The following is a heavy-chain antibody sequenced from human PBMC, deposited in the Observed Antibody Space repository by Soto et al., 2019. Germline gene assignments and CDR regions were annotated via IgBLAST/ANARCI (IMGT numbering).Heavy chain of an antibody. CDR3: AKFIVGTGGSSGWPWFLDS. D-gene: IGHD6-25*01. Sequence: EVQLLESGGGLVQPGGSLRLSWAASGFAFSSYSMTWVRQAPGKGLEWVSALSGTGVTTYSADSVRGRFTIARDNFKNTLYLQMNGLSPEDSAIYYCAKFIVGTGGSSGWPWFLDSWGQGTLVTVSS. V-gene: IGHV3-23*01. J-gene: IGHJ4*02. CDR1: GFAFSSYS. CDR2: LSGTGVTT.